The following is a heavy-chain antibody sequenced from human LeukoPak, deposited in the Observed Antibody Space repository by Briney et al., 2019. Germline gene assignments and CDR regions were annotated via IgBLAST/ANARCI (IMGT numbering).Heavy chain of an antibody. V-gene: IGHV3-43*01. CDR3: AKGARVGATAYYYYMDV. CDR1: GFTFDDYT. Sequence: PGGSLRLSCAASGFTFDDYTMHWVRQAPGKGLEWVSLISWDGGSTYYADSVKGRFTISRDNSKNSLYLQMNSLRTEDTALYYCAKGARVGATAYYYYMDVWGKGTTVTVSS. CDR2: ISWDGGST. J-gene: IGHJ6*03. D-gene: IGHD1-26*01.